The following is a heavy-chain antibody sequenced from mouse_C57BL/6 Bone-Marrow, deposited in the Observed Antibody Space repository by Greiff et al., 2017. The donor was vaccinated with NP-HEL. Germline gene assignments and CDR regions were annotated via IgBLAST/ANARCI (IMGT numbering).Heavy chain of an antibody. CDR2: IHPNSGST. CDR3: ARVKLAWFAY. Sequence: VKLQQPGAELVKPGASVKLSCKASGYTFTSYWMHWVKQRPGQGLEWIGMIHPNSGSTNYNEKFKSKATLTVDKSSSTAYMQLSSLTSEDSAVYYCARVKLAWFAYWGQGTLVTVSA. V-gene: IGHV1-64*01. J-gene: IGHJ3*01. D-gene: IGHD1-3*01. CDR1: GYTFTSYW.